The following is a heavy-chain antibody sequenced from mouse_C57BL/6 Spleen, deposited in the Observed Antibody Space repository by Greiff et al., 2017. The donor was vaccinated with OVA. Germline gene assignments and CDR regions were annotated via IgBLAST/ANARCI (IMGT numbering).Heavy chain of an antibody. Sequence: QVQLQQPGAELVKPGASVKLSCKASGYTFTSYWMHWVKQRPGRGLEWIGRIEPNSGGTKYNEKFKSKATLTVDKPSSTAYMQLSSLTSEDSAVYYCARAYDYDEGAWFAYWGQGTLVTVSA. J-gene: IGHJ3*01. CDR1: GYTFTSYW. V-gene: IGHV1-72*01. CDR3: ARAYDYDEGAWFAY. CDR2: IEPNSGGT. D-gene: IGHD2-4*01.